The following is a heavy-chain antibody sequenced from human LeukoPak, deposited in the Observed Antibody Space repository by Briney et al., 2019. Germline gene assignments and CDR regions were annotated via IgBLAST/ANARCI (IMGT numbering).Heavy chain of an antibody. CDR2: ISWNSGDI. J-gene: IGHJ4*02. CDR3: AKGVVRRALYFDY. Sequence: PGGPLRLSCAASGFTFEDYAMHWVRQAPGKGLEWVSGISWNSGDIGYADSVKGRFTVSRDNAKNSLFLQMNGLRPDDTALYYCAKGVVRRALYFDYWGQGTLVTVSS. CDR1: GFTFEDYA. V-gene: IGHV3-9*01. D-gene: IGHD3-10*01.